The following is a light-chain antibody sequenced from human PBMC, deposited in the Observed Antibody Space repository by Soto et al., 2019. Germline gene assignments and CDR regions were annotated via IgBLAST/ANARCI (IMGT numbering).Light chain of an antibody. CDR1: QTVTNNY. J-gene: IGKJ1*01. CDR3: QKYSSTPRS. V-gene: IGKV3-20*01. CDR2: GAS. Sequence: IVLTQSPGTLSLSPGDRATLSCRASQTVTNNYLAWYQHKPGQAPRLLIYGASTRATGIPVRFSGSGSGTDFTLTISRLEPEDFAVYYCQKYSSTPRSFGQGTKVDIK.